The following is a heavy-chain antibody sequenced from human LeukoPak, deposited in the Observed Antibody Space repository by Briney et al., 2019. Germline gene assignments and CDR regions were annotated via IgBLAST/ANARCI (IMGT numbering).Heavy chain of an antibody. CDR1: GFTFSSYW. V-gene: IGHV3-7*01. CDR3: ARASGGITMIGAWYYFDY. Sequence: GGSLRLSCAASGFTFSSYWMSWVRQAPGKGLEWVANIKQDGSEKYYVDSVKGRFTISRDNAKNSLYLQMNSLRAEDTAVYYCARASGGITMIGAWYYFDYWGQGTLVTVSS. D-gene: IGHD3-22*01. J-gene: IGHJ4*02. CDR2: IKQDGSEK.